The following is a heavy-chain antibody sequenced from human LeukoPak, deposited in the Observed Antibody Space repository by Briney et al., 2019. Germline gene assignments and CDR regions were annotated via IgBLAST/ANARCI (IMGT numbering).Heavy chain of an antibody. Sequence: GGSLRLSCAASGFTVSSNYMSWVRQAPGKGLEWVSVIYSGGSTYYADSVKGRFTISRDNSKNTLYLQMNSLRAEDTAVYYCARDRPPTYCYDSSGYYLDYWGQGTLVTVSS. J-gene: IGHJ4*02. V-gene: IGHV3-53*01. CDR2: IYSGGST. CDR1: GFTVSSNY. CDR3: ARDRPPTYCYDSSGYYLDY. D-gene: IGHD3-22*01.